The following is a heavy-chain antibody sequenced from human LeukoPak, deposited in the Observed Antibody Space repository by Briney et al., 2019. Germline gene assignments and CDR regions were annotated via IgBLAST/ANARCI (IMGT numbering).Heavy chain of an antibody. J-gene: IGHJ4*02. CDR2: IDLNNGAT. CDR3: ARGQYSGYDYVY. V-gene: IGHV1-2*02. Sequence: GASVKVSCKAAGFTFIDYCSHWVRQAPGQGPEWMGWIDLNNGATKYAPKFQGRVTITRDTSINTAYMELSSLTSDDTAVYYCARGQYSGYDYVYWGQGALVTVSS. CDR1: GFTFIDYC. D-gene: IGHD5-12*01.